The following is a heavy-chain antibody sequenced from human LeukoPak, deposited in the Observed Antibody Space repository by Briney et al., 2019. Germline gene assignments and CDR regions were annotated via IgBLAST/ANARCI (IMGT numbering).Heavy chain of an antibody. Sequence: ASVKVSCKASGYTFTSYDINWVRQATGRGLEWMGWMNPNSGNTGYAQKFQGRVTMTRDTSISTAYMELSSLRSEDTAVYYCARVVVRGSSTDGGDYWGQGTLVTVSS. J-gene: IGHJ4*02. CDR1: GYTFTSYD. D-gene: IGHD1-26*01. V-gene: IGHV1-8*01. CDR2: MNPNSGNT. CDR3: ARVVVRGSSTDGGDY.